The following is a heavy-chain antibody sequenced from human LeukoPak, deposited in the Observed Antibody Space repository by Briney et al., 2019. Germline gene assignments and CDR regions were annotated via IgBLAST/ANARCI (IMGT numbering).Heavy chain of an antibody. CDR2: IYYSGST. Sequence: SETQSLTRTVSGGSISSSSYYWGWIRQPPGKGLEWIGSIYYSGSTYYNPSLKSRVTISVDTSKNQFSLKLSSVTAADTAVYYCARQTGYSYGPDYWGQGTLVTVSS. V-gene: IGHV4-39*01. J-gene: IGHJ4*02. CDR3: ARQTGYSYGPDY. CDR1: GGSISSSSYY. D-gene: IGHD5-18*01.